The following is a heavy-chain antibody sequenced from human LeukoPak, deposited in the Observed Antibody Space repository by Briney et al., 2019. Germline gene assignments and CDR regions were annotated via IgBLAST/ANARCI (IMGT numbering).Heavy chain of an antibody. CDR1: GGSIGSYY. D-gene: IGHD3-3*01. CDR3: ARGPFWNDYYYVMDV. CDR2: IYYSGST. V-gene: IGHV4-59*01. J-gene: IGHJ6*02. Sequence: SETLSLTCTVSGGSIGSYYWSWLRQPPGKGLEWIGYIYYSGSTNYNPSLKSRVTMSVDTSKNHFSLHLRSVTAADTAVYYCARGPFWNDYYYVMDVWGQGTTVTVSS.